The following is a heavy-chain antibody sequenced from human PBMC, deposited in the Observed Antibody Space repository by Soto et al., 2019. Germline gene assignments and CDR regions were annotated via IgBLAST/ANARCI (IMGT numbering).Heavy chain of an antibody. Sequence: QVQLVQSGAEVKKPGSSVKVSCKASGGTFSSYAISWVRQAPGKGLEWMGGIIPIFGTANYAQKFQGRVTITADESTSTAYLELSSLRSEETAVYYCATPGYGDYTVSSPMDVWGQGTTVTVSS. D-gene: IGHD4-17*01. V-gene: IGHV1-69*12. CDR3: ATPGYGDYTVSSPMDV. CDR1: GGTFSSYA. J-gene: IGHJ6*02. CDR2: IIPIFGTA.